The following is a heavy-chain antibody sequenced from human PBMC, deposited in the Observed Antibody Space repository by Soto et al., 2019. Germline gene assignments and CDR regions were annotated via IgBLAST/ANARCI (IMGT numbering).Heavy chain of an antibody. V-gene: IGHV3-23*01. Sequence: EVQLLESGGGLVQPGGSLRLSCAASGFTFSSYAMSWVRQAPGKGLQWVSVISGSGGSTYYAGSVKGRFTISRDNSKNTLYLQMNSLRAEDTAVYYCAKTHRSSSDRRTYYFDYWGQGTLVTVSS. CDR2: ISGSGGST. D-gene: IGHD6-13*01. CDR1: GFTFSSYA. CDR3: AKTHRSSSDRRTYYFDY. J-gene: IGHJ4*02.